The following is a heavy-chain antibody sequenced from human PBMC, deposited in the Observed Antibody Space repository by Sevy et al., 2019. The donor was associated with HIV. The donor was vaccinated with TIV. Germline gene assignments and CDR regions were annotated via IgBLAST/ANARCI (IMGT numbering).Heavy chain of an antibody. CDR2: ISFSSNYT. CDR3: ARGLVGANLGTDP. D-gene: IGHD1-26*01. Sequence: GGSLRLSCSASGFTFSDYYMNWIRQAPGKGLEWISYISFSSNYTMYADSVTGRFTISRDNAKNSLYLQMNSLRAEDTAVYYCARGLVGANLGTDPWGQGTLVTVSS. CDR1: GFTFSDYY. J-gene: IGHJ5*02. V-gene: IGHV3-11*06.